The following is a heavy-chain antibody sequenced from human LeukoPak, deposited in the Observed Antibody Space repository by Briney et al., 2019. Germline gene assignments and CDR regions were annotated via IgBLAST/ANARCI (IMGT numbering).Heavy chain of an antibody. CDR1: GGPINSGDYY. Sequence: PSKTLSLTCTVSGGPINSGDYYWVWIRQPPGKGLEWIGSIYYSGSSSYNPSLKSRVTMTVDTSKSQFSLKLTSVTAADTAFYFCARSPHIWFAERGWFDPWGQGTLVTVSS. CDR3: ARSPHIWFAERGWFDP. V-gene: IGHV4-39*07. J-gene: IGHJ5*02. D-gene: IGHD3-10*01. CDR2: IYYSGSS.